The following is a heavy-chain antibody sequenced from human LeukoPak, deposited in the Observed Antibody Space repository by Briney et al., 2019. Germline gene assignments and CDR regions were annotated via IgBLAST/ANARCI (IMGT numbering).Heavy chain of an antibody. J-gene: IGHJ4*02. CDR2: IIPIFGTA. CDR3: ARDLNASHRLFDY. D-gene: IGHD2-2*01. V-gene: IGHV1-69*06. Sequence: ASVKVSCKASGGTFSSYAISWVRQAPGQGLEWMGWIIPIFGTANYAQKFQGRVTITADKSTSTAYMELSSLRSEDTAVYYCARDLNASHRLFDYWGQGTLVTVSS. CDR1: GGTFSSYA.